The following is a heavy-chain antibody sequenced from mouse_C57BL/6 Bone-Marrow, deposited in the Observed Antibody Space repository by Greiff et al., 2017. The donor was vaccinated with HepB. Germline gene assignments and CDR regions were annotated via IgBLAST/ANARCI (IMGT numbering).Heavy chain of an antibody. D-gene: IGHD1-1*01. CDR3: ARSNSRGSRGY. V-gene: IGHV1-50*01. CDR1: GYTFTSYW. CDR2: IDPSDSYT. J-gene: IGHJ2*01. Sequence: VQLQQPGAELVKPGASVKLSCKASGYTFTSYWMQWVKQRPGQGLEWIGEIDPSDSYTNYNQKFKGKATLTVDTSSSTAYMQLSSLTSEDSAVYYCARSNSRGSRGYWGQGTTLTVSS.